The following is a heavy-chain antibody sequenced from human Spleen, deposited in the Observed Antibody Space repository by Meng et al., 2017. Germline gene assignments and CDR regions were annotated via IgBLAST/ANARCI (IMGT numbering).Heavy chain of an antibody. CDR1: GYNFPDYY. D-gene: IGHD6-13*01. Sequence: QGRRLQHGAEVKEPGASVKVSCKPSGYNFPDYYIHWVRRAPGQGLEWMGRINPKSGDTHYAQKFQARVTMTGDTSISTAYMELSGLRSDDTAVYYCARDEDISAAGYLLGDFWGQGTLVTVSS. V-gene: IGHV1-2*06. CDR3: ARDEDISAAGYLLGDF. CDR2: INPKSGDT. J-gene: IGHJ4*02.